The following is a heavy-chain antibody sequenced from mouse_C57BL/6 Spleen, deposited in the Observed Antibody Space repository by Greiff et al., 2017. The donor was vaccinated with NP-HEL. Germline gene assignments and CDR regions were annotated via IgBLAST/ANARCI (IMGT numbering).Heavy chain of an antibody. Sequence: EVQLVESGGGLVKPGGSLKLSCAASGFTFSSYAMSWVRQTPEKRREWVATISDGGSYTYYPDNVKGRFTISRDNAKNNLYLQMSHLKSEDTAMYYCARDYGSSFYYFDYWGQGTTLTVSS. CDR1: GFTFSSYA. V-gene: IGHV5-4*01. CDR2: ISDGGSYT. J-gene: IGHJ2*01. CDR3: ARDYGSSFYYFDY. D-gene: IGHD1-1*01.